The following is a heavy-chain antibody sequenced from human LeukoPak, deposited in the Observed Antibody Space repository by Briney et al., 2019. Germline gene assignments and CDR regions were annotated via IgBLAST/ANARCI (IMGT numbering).Heavy chain of an antibody. V-gene: IGHV3-53*01. CDR3: ARAWQDSGAPWYYFDY. CDR1: GFTVSSNY. J-gene: IGHJ4*02. Sequence: GGSLRLSCAASGFTVSSNYMSWVRQAPGKGLEWVSVIYSGGSTYYADSVKGRFTISRDNSKNTLYLQMNSLRAEDTAVYYCARAWQDSGAPWYYFDYWGQGTLVTVSS. CDR2: IYSGGST. D-gene: IGHD6-19*01.